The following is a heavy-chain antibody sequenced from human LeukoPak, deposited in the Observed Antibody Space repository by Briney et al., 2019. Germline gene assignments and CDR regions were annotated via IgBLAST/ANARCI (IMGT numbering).Heavy chain of an antibody. CDR3: ARDVNNVVSGSGGGRFDY. V-gene: IGHV6-1*01. J-gene: IGHJ4*02. CDR2: TYYRSKWYN. CDR1: GDSVSSNSAA. D-gene: IGHD3-16*02. Sequence: SQTLSLTCAISGDSVSSNSAAGNWIRQSPSRGLEWLGRTYYRSKWYNDYAVSVKSRITINPDTSKNQFSLQLNSVTPEDTAVYYCARDVNNVVSGSGGGRFDYWGQGTLVTVSS.